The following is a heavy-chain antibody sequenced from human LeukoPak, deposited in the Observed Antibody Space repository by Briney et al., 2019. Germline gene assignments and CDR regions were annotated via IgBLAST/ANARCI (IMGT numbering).Heavy chain of an antibody. Sequence: ASVKVSCKASGYTFTGYYIHWARQAPGQGLEWMGRINPNSGGTNYAQKFQGRVTMTRDTSISTAYMELSRLRSDDTAVYYCARDWYFYDSSGYYFFDYWGQGTLVTVSS. CDR3: ARDWYFYDSSGYYFFDY. V-gene: IGHV1-2*06. CDR1: GYTFTGYY. CDR2: INPNSGGT. J-gene: IGHJ4*02. D-gene: IGHD3-22*01.